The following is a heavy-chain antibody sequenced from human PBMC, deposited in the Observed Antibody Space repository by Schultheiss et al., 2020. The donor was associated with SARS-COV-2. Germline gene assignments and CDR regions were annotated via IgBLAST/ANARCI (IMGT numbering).Heavy chain of an antibody. CDR3: ARVAPDPSLDYYYGMDV. J-gene: IGHJ6*02. Sequence: ASVKVSCKASGYTFTSYYMHWVRQAPGQGLEWMGRINPNSGGTNYAQKFQGRVTMTRDTSISTAYMELSRLRSDDTAVYYCARVAPDPSLDYYYGMDVWGQGTTVTVSS. CDR1: GYTFTSYY. V-gene: IGHV1-2*06. CDR2: INPNSGGT.